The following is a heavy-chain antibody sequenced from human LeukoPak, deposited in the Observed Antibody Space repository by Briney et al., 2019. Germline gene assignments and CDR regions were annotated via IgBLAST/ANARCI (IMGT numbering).Heavy chain of an antibody. J-gene: IGHJ5*02. D-gene: IGHD3-3*01. CDR1: GFTFSSYA. CDR2: ISGSGGST. Sequence: GGSLRLSCAASGFTFSSYAMYWVRQAPGKGLEWVSGISGSGGSTYYADSVKGRFTISRDNSKNTMYLQMSSLSAEDTAVYYCAKVTGDDFWSGYSNNWFDPWGQGTLVTVSS. CDR3: AKVTGDDFWSGYSNNWFDP. V-gene: IGHV3-23*01.